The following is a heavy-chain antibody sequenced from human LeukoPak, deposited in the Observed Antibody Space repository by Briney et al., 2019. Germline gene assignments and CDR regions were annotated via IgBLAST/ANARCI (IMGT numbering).Heavy chain of an antibody. D-gene: IGHD3-10*01. CDR1: GFTFRTYS. CDR3: ARDYYGSGSYEDY. J-gene: IGHJ4*02. V-gene: IGHV3-48*02. Sequence: GSLRLSCAASGFTFRTYSMNWVRQAPGKGLEWVSFISSSSSAIYYTDSVKGRFTISRDNAKNSLYLQMNSLRDEDTAVYYCARDYYGSGSYEDYWGQGTLVTVSS. CDR2: ISSSSSAI.